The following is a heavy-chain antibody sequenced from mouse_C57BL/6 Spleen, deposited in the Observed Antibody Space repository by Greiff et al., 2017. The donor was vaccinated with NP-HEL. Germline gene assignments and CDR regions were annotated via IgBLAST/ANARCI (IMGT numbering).Heavy chain of an antibody. Sequence: EVQGVESGGGLVKPGGSLKLSCAASGFTFSSYAMSWVRQTPEKRLEWVATISDGGSYTYYPDNVKGRFTISRDNAKNNLYLQMSHLKSEDTAMYYCARDSNYDYDESFAYWGQGTLVTVSA. V-gene: IGHV5-4*01. J-gene: IGHJ3*01. CDR1: GFTFSSYA. D-gene: IGHD2-4*01. CDR2: ISDGGSYT. CDR3: ARDSNYDYDESFAY.